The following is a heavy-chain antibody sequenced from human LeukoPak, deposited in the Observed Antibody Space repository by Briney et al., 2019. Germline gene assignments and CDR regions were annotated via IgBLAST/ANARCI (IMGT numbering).Heavy chain of an antibody. CDR3: ARNFDY. Sequence: SETLSLTCGVSGGSIGSYYWSWIRQPPGKGLEWIGYIYYSGSTNYNPSLKSRVSISVDTSKNQFSLKLSSVTAADTAVYYCARNFDYWGQGTLVTVSS. V-gene: IGHV4-59*01. CDR1: GGSIGSYY. J-gene: IGHJ4*02. CDR2: IYYSGST.